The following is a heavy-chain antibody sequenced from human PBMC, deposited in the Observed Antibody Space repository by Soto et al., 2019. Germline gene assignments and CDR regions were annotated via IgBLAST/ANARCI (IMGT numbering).Heavy chain of an antibody. J-gene: IGHJ4*02. CDR1: GFTFSSYA. Sequence: GGSLRLSCAASGFTFSSYAMSWVRQAPGKGLAWVSGISVSGGSTYYADSVKGRFTISRDNSKNTLYLQMNSLRAEDTAVYYCSSNTRYDAPYYCGQGTLVTVS. D-gene: IGHD3-16*01. CDR2: ISVSGGST. CDR3: SSNTRYDAPYY. V-gene: IGHV3-23*01.